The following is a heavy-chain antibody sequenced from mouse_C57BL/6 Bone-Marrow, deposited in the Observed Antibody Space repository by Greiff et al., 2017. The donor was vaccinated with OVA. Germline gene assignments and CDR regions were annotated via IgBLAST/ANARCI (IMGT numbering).Heavy chain of an antibody. CDR3: ARPLYYGSPDY. Sequence: VKLVESGGGLVKPGGSLKLSCAASGFTFSSYTMSWVRQTPEKRLEWVATISGGGGNTYYPDSVKGRFTISRDNAKNTLYLQMSSLRSEDTALYYCARPLYYGSPDYWGQGTTLTVSS. V-gene: IGHV5-9*01. D-gene: IGHD1-1*01. CDR1: GFTFSSYT. CDR2: ISGGGGNT. J-gene: IGHJ2*01.